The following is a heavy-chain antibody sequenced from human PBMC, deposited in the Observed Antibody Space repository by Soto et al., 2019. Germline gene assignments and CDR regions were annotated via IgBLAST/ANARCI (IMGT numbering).Heavy chain of an antibody. D-gene: IGHD1-1*01. V-gene: IGHV4-34*01. CDR1: GGSFSGYY. J-gene: IGHJ6*03. CDR2: INHSGST. Sequence: SETLSLTCAVYGGSFSGYYWSWIRQPPGKGLEWIGEINHSGSTNYNPSLKSRVTISVDTSKNQFSLKLSSVTAADTAVYYCASSSTIGYYYYYYMDGWGKGTTVTVSS. CDR3: ASSSTIGYYYYYYMDG.